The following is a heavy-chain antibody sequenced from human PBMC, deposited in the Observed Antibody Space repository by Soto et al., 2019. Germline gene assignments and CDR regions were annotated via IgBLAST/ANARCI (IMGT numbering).Heavy chain of an antibody. Sequence: GESLKISCKGSRYRFTSYWIALVRPLPGKGLEWMGIIYPGDSDTTYSPSFQGQVTISADKSISTVYLQWSSLKASDTAMYYCARLLTIIRGVTTYGMDVWGRGTTVTV. V-gene: IGHV5-51*01. CDR1: RYRFTSYW. CDR2: IYPGDSDT. D-gene: IGHD3-10*01. CDR3: ARLLTIIRGVTTYGMDV. J-gene: IGHJ6*02.